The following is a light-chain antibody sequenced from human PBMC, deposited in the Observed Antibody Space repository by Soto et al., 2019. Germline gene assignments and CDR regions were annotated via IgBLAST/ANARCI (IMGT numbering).Light chain of an antibody. J-gene: IGKJ5*01. Sequence: TLSLSPGERATLSCRSSQSVSSFLAWYQQKPGQAPRLLIYDASNRATGIPARFSGSGSGTDFTLTISRLEPEDFALYNSPHYVTPAISFGQRTRLE. CDR3: PHYVTPAIS. CDR2: DAS. V-gene: IGKV3-11*01. CDR1: QSVSSF.